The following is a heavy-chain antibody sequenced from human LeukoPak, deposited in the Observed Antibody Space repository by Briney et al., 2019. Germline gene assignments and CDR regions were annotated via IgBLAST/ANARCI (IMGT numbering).Heavy chain of an antibody. Sequence: ASVKVSCKVSGYALSESSIHWVRQTPGEGFEWMGGFDPEYVETTYAQKFRGRVTMTEDTSTDTAYMELINLRSDDTAVYYCVSDRSDGGYAESNGYPTFDLRGRGTLVTVSS. CDR3: VSDRSDGGYAESNGYPTFDL. CDR1: GYALSESS. D-gene: IGHD5-24*01. CDR2: FDPEYVET. J-gene: IGHJ2*01. V-gene: IGHV1-24*01.